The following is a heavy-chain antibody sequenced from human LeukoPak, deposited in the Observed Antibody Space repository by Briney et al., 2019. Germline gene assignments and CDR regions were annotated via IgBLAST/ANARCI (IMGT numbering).Heavy chain of an antibody. CDR1: GYTFTGYY. Sequence: ASVKVSCKASGYTFTGYYMHWVRQAPGQGLEWMGWINPNSGGTNYAQKFQGRVTMTRDTSISTAYMELSRLRSDDTAVYYCASETSGVYCSSTSCYTYYYYYGMDVWGQGTTVTVSS. CDR2: INPNSGGT. CDR3: ASETSGVYCSSTSCYTYYYYYGMDV. V-gene: IGHV1-2*02. J-gene: IGHJ6*02. D-gene: IGHD2-2*02.